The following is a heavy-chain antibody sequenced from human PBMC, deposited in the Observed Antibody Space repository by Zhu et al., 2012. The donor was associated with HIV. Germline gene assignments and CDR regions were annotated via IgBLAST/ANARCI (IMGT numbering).Heavy chain of an antibody. D-gene: IGHD1-1*01. CDR1: GGSMSSHY. J-gene: IGHJ4*02. Sequence: QVQLQESGPGLVKPSETLSLTCTVSGGSMSSHYWNWIRQPPGKGLQWIGYMYSSGSTKYNFSLKSRVAISLDTSNNQFSLTLSSVTTADTAVYYCARSVKGQLVFDSWGQGAPGHRL. CDR3: ARSVKGQLVFDS. V-gene: IGHV4-59*11. CDR2: MYSSGST.